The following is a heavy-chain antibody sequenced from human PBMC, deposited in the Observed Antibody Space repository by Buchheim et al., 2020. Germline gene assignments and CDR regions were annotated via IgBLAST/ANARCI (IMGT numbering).Heavy chain of an antibody. J-gene: IGHJ4*02. CDR3: ATDSHSPERYDY. CDR2: IYYTGTT. V-gene: IGHV4-38-2*01. CDR1: GQSVSSGYY. Sequence: QVQLRESGPGLVKSSETLSLTCDVSGQSVSSGYYWGWIRQPPGKGLEWIATIYYTGTTYFNPSLKSRVTISLDTSTHPLPLRLTSVTAADTAIYYCATDSHSPERYDYWGQGTL. D-gene: IGHD3-22*01.